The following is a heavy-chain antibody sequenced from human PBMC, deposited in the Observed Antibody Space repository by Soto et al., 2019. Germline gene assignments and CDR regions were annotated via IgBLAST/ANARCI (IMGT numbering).Heavy chain of an antibody. CDR2: IYYSGST. Sequence: LSETLSLTCTVSGGSISSGGYYWSWIRRHPGKGLEWIGYIYYSGSTYYNPSLKSRVTISVDTSKNQFSLKLSSVTAADTAVYYCARDRGLLWGRFDPWGQGTLVTVSS. CDR1: GGSISSGGYY. D-gene: IGHD3-10*01. V-gene: IGHV4-31*03. CDR3: ARDRGLLWGRFDP. J-gene: IGHJ5*02.